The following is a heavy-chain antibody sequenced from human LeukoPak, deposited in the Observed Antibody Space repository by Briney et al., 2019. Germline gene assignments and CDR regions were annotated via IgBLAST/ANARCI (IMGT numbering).Heavy chain of an antibody. CDR1: GGTFSSYA. V-gene: IGHV1-69*13. Sequence: ASVKVSCKASGGTFSSYAISWVRQAPGQGLEWMGGIIPIFGTANYAQKFQGRVTVTADESTSTAYMELSSLRSEDTAVYYCARAMYYDFWSGPFDPWDQGTLVTVSS. CDR2: IIPIFGTA. D-gene: IGHD3-3*01. CDR3: ARAMYYDFWSGPFDP. J-gene: IGHJ5*02.